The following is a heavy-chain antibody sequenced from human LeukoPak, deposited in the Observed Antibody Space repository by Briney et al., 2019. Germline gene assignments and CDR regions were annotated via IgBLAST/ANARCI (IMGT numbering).Heavy chain of an antibody. CDR1: GFTFSIDG. CDR3: ARAGGSESFDI. V-gene: IGHV3-33*01. J-gene: IGHJ3*02. D-gene: IGHD3-10*01. CDR2: IYYDGYNR. Sequence: GGSLRLSCAASGFTFSIDGLHWVRQAPGKGLEWVAVIYYDGYNRYYGDSVKGRFTISRDNSKNMMYLQMDSLSPQDTAVYYCARAGGSESFDIWGPGTMVTVSS.